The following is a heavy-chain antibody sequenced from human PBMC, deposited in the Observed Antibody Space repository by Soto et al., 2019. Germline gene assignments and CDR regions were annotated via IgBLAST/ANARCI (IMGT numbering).Heavy chain of an antibody. CDR3: ARDNDRPQLGGNYYYILDV. J-gene: IGHJ6*02. CDR2: IMPIVRTP. V-gene: IGHV1-69*12. D-gene: IGHD1-1*01. Sequence: QVQLEQSGAEVKKPGSSVKVSCKASGGTFRNSAISWVRQAPGQGLEWMGGIMPIVRTPDYAQKFQGRVTITADESTSTASLELSGLRSDDTAVYYCARDNDRPQLGGNYYYILDVWGHGTTVTVSS. CDR1: GGTFRNSA.